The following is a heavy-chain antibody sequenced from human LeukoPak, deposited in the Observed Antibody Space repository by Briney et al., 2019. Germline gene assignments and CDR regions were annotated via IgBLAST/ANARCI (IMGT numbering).Heavy chain of an antibody. V-gene: IGHV3-53*01. D-gene: IGHD3-3*01. CDR1: GFIVSNYY. CDR3: ARDPSLDEYYSGMDV. J-gene: IGHJ6*02. Sequence: GGSLRLSCAASGFIVSNYYMSWVRQAPGKGLEWVSVIYSGGSTYYADSVKGRFTISRDNSKNTLYLQMNSLRAEDTAVYYCARDPSLDEYYSGMDVWGQGTTVTVPS. CDR2: IYSGGST.